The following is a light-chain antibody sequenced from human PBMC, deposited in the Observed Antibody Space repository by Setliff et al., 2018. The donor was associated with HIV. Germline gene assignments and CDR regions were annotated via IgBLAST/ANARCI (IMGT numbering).Light chain of an antibody. V-gene: IGLV2-14*01. CDR1: SSDVGGYNY. J-gene: IGLJ1*01. CDR3: SSYTSSSTPYV. Sequence: ALTQPASVSGSPGQSITISCTGTSSDVGGYNYVSWYQQHPGKAPKLMIYEVSNRPSGVSNRFSGSKSGNTASLTISGLQAEDEADYYCSSYTSSSTPYVFGTGTKV. CDR2: EVS.